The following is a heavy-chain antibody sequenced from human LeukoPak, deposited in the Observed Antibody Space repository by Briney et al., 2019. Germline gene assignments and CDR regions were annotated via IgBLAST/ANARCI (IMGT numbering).Heavy chain of an antibody. V-gene: IGHV1-2*06. J-gene: IGHJ6*03. CDR1: GYTFTGYY. CDR2: INPNSGGT. Sequence: ASVKVSCKASGYTFTGYYMHWVRQAPGQGLEWMGRINPNSGGTKYAQKFQGRVTMTRDTSISTAYMELSRLRSDDTAVYYCAGNYCSSTSCNYYYYYMDVWGKGTTVTVSS. D-gene: IGHD2-2*01. CDR3: AGNYCSSTSCNYYYYYMDV.